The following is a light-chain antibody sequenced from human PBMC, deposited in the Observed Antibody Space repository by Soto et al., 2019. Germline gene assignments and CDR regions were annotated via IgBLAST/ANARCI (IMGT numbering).Light chain of an antibody. CDR3: SSYTSSRLYV. CDR2: DVS. V-gene: IGLV2-14*01. CDR1: SSDVGGYNY. J-gene: IGLJ1*01. Sequence: QSVLTQPASVSGSPGQSITISCTGTSSDVGGYNYVSWYQQLPGKAPKLMIYDVSDRPSGVSNRFSGSKSGNTASLTISGLEAEDEADYYCSSYTSSRLYVFGTGTKAPS.